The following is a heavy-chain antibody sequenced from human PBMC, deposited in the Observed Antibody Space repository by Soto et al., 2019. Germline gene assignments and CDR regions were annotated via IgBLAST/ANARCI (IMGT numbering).Heavy chain of an antibody. V-gene: IGHV3-30*18. CDR2: ISYDGSNK. CDR3: AKDPEYSSSLSRSYYYGMDV. CDR1: GFTFSSYG. J-gene: IGHJ6*02. D-gene: IGHD6-13*01. Sequence: GGSLRLSCAASGFTFSSYGMHWVRHAPGKGLEWVAVISYDGSNKYYADSVKGRFTISRDNSKNTLYLQMNSLRAEDTAVYYCAKDPEYSSSLSRSYYYGMDVWGQGTTVTVS.